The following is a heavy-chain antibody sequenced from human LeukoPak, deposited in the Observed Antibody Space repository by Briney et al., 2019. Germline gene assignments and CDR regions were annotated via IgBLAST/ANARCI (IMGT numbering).Heavy chain of an antibody. J-gene: IGHJ4*02. CDR3: ARQYQLPRPYYFDY. V-gene: IGHV4-34*01. CDR2: IEHSGST. CDR1: GGSFSDYY. Sequence: SETLTLTCAVYGGSFSDYYWNWIRQPPGKGLEWIGEIEHSGSTKYNPSLKSRVTISVDTSKNQFSLKVSSVTAADTAVYYCARQYQLPRPYYFDYWGQGTLVTVSS. D-gene: IGHD2-2*01.